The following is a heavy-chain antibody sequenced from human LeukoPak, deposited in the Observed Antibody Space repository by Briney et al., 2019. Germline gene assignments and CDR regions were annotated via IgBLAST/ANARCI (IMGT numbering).Heavy chain of an antibody. CDR2: IYYSGNT. CDR3: ARRTGYYDGFDY. D-gene: IGHD3/OR15-3a*01. Sequence: PSDTLSLTCAVSGGSISSYYWSWIRQPPGKGQEWVGYIYYSGNTNHNPSLKSRVTISVDMSKNQFSLKLTSVTAADTAVYYCARRTGYYDGFDYWGQGTLVTVSS. J-gene: IGHJ4*02. CDR1: GGSISSYY. V-gene: IGHV4-59*01.